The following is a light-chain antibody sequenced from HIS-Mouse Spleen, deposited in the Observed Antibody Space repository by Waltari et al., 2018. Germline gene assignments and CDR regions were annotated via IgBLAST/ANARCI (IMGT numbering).Light chain of an antibody. CDR1: QSVSSSY. CDR3: QQYGSSPPT. Sequence: EIVLTQSPGTLSSSPGERATLSCTASQSVSSSYLAWYQQKPGRAPRLLIYGASSRDSGVPDRFSSSGSGTDFTLTISRLEPENFAVYYCQQYGSSPPTFGQGTKVEIK. J-gene: IGKJ1*01. V-gene: IGKV3-20*01. CDR2: GAS.